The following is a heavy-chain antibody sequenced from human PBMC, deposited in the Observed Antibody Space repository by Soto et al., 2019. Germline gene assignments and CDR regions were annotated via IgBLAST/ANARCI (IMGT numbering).Heavy chain of an antibody. Sequence: APVKVSYKASGYTFTSYGISRVRQAPGQGLEWMGWISAYNGNTNYAQKLQGRVTMTTDTSTSTAYMELRSLRSDDTAVYYCARDLIVGATLYYYYYGMDVWGQGTTVTVSS. J-gene: IGHJ6*02. V-gene: IGHV1-18*01. CDR2: ISAYNGNT. CDR3: ARDLIVGATLYYYYYGMDV. D-gene: IGHD1-26*01. CDR1: GYTFTSYG.